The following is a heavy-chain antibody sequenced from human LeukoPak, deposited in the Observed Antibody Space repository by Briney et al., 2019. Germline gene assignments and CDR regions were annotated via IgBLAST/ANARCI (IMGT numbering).Heavy chain of an antibody. CDR1: GYTFTSYG. J-gene: IGHJ4*02. Sequence: ASVKVSCKASGYTFTSYGISWVRQAPGQGLEWMGWISAYNGNTNYAQKLQGRVTMTTDTSTSTAYMELRSLRSDDTAVYYCARGGPYYVWESYRPIDYWGQGTLVTVSS. V-gene: IGHV1-18*01. CDR3: ARGGPYYVWESYRPIDY. CDR2: ISAYNGNT. D-gene: IGHD3-16*02.